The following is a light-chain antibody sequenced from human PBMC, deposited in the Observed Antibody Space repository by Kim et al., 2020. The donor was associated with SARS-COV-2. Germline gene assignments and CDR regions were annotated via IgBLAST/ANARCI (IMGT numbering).Light chain of an antibody. Sequence: VSPGERAPLSCRASQSVTDNLAWYQQQPGAAPRLLIYVASSRAPGIPARFSGGGCGTEVSLTISSLQSEDFTVYYCQQYNNWPLYSFGQGTKLEI. V-gene: IGKV3-15*01. J-gene: IGKJ2*03. CDR1: QSVTDN. CDR3: QQYNNWPLYS. CDR2: VAS.